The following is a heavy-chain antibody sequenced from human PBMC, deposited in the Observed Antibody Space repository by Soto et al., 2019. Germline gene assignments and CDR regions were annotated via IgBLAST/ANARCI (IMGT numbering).Heavy chain of an antibody. V-gene: IGHV4-31*11. CDR3: ARRGYCTNGVCYYGMDV. D-gene: IGHD2-8*01. CDR2: IYYSGST. Sequence: SETLSLTCAVSGGSISSGGYYWTWIRQPPGKGLEWIGYIYYSGSTYYNPSLKSRVTISVDTSKNQFSLNLSSVTAADTAVYYCARRGYCTNGVCYYGMDVWGQGTTVTVSS. CDR1: GGSISSGGYY. J-gene: IGHJ6*02.